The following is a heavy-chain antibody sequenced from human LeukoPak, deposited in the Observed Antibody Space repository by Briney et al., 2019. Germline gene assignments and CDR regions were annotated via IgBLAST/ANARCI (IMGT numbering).Heavy chain of an antibody. V-gene: IGHV3-21*01. D-gene: IGHD7-27*01. CDR1: GFTFSSYS. Sequence: GGSLRLSCAASGFTFSSYSMNWVRLAPGKGLEWVSSISSSSSYIYYADSVKGRFTISRDNAKNSLYLQMNSLRAEDTAVYYCARDRMGGNWASFDYWRQGTLVTVSS. CDR2: ISSSSSYI. CDR3: ARDRMGGNWASFDY. J-gene: IGHJ4*02.